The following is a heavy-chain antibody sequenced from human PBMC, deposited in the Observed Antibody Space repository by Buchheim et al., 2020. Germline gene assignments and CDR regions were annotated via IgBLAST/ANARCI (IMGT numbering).Heavy chain of an antibody. V-gene: IGHV3-72*01. Sequence: EVQLVESGGDLVQPGGSLRLSCAAAGFTFIDRYMDWVRQAPGKGLEWVGRIRNKANGYTTEYAASVKGRFTISRDDSENSLYLQMNSLKTEDTAVYYCAIDLSGSYFQHWGQGTL. CDR3: AIDLSGSYFQH. D-gene: IGHD1-26*01. J-gene: IGHJ1*01. CDR1: GFTFIDRY. CDR2: IRNKANGYTT.